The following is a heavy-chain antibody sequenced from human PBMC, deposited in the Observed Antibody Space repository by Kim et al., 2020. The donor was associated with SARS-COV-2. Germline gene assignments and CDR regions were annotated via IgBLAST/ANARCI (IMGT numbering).Heavy chain of an antibody. J-gene: IGHJ3*02. CDR2: IYDSGST. CDR3: ARATRNYSDYAVEAFD. V-gene: IGHV4-31*03. CDR1: GGSISSGGYY. D-gene: IGHD4-17*01. Sequence: SETLSLTCTVSGGSISSGGYYWSWIRQHPGKGLEWIGYIYDSGSTYYNPSLKSRLTISLDTSKNQFSLKLRSVAAADTAVYYCARATRNYSDYAVEAFD.